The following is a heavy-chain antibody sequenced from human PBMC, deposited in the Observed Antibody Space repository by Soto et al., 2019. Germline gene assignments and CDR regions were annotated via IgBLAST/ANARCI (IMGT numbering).Heavy chain of an antibody. CDR2: VNPPFRTS. V-gene: IGHV1-69*01. CDR1: GVSFNNNG. CDR3: ARVLYYGSGSYSPYGMAV. J-gene: IGHJ6*02. D-gene: IGHD3-10*01. Sequence: QVQLVQSGAEVQKPGSSVKVSCKTSGVSFNNNGIGWVRQAPGHGLEWMGGVNPPFRTSNYARKFQGRISITAYASTGTVNMELSSLTSEDTAQYYCARVLYYGSGSYSPYGMAVWGQGTTVTVSS.